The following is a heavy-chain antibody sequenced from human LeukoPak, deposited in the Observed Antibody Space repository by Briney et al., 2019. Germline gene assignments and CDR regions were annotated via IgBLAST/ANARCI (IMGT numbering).Heavy chain of an antibody. CDR3: ARARYSSGWYSDY. CDR1: GFTFSTYW. V-gene: IGHV3-74*01. D-gene: IGHD6-19*01. Sequence: GGSLRLSCAASGFTFSTYWMHWVRRAPGKGLVWVSRINSDGSTTTYADSVKGRFTISRDNAKNTLYLQMNSLSAEDTAVYYCARARYSSGWYSDYWGQGTLVTVSS. CDR2: INSDGSTT. J-gene: IGHJ4*02.